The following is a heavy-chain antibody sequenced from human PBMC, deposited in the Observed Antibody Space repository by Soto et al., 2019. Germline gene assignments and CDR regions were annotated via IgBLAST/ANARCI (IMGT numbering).Heavy chain of an antibody. CDR1: GYTFTSYA. D-gene: IGHD5-12*01. Sequence: GASVKVSCKASGYTFTSYALHWVRQAPGQRLEWMGWINAGNGNTKYSQKLQGRVTMTTDTSTSTAYMELRSLRSDDTAVYYCARALGYSGYAGMDVWGQGTTVTVSS. V-gene: IGHV1-3*01. CDR3: ARALGYSGYAGMDV. J-gene: IGHJ6*02. CDR2: INAGNGNT.